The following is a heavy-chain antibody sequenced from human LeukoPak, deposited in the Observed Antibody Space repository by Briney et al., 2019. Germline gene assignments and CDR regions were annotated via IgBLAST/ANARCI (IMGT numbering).Heavy chain of an antibody. V-gene: IGHV1-18*01. CDR1: VYDFTSYG. J-gene: IGHJ4*02. CDR2: ISTYNGQT. Sequence: ASVKVSCKASVYDFTSYGINWVRQAPGQGLEWMGWISTYNGQTKYTQSLQGRVAMTTDTATSTVYLDLGSLRPDDTAVYYCARERRPGHSPDFSDFDYWGQGTLVTVSS. CDR3: ARERRPGHSPDFSDFDY. D-gene: IGHD1-14*01.